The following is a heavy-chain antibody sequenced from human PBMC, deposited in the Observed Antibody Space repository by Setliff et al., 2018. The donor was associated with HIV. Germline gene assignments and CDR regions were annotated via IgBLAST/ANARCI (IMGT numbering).Heavy chain of an antibody. V-gene: IGHV3-30*07. CDR1: GFIFSSYA. CDR2: MSYDGNNK. Sequence: GGSLRLSCAASGFIFSSYAMHWVRQAPGKGLEWVAVMSYDGNNKYYAGSVKGRFTISRDDSKSIAYLQMTSLQTEDTAVYYCARALPGILGYYMDVWGKGTTVTVSS. D-gene: IGHD3-10*01. J-gene: IGHJ6*03. CDR3: ARALPGILGYYMDV.